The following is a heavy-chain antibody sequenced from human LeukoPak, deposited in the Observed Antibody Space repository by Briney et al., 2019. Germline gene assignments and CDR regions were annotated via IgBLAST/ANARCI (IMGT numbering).Heavy chain of an antibody. CDR2: IKSKTYGVTT. Sequence: NPGGSLRLSCAASGFTFSDAWMSWVRQAPGKGLEWVGRIKSKTYGVTTDYAAPVQGRFSISRDDSINTLYLQMNSLKTEDKAVYYCTRHPPSFDYWGQGTLVTVSS. V-gene: IGHV3-15*01. J-gene: IGHJ4*02. CDR1: GFTFSDAW. CDR3: TRHPPSFDY.